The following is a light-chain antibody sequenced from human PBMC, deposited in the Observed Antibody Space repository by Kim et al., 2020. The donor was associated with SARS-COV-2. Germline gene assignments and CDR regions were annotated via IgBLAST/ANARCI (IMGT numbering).Light chain of an antibody. J-gene: IGKJ4*02. Sequence: EIVLTQSPGTLSLSPGERATLSCRASQSVSSSYLAWYQKKPGQAPRLLIYGASSRATGIPDRCSGSGSGTDFTLTISRLEPEDFAVYYCQQYGSSPRTFGEGTKVDIK. V-gene: IGKV3-20*01. CDR1: QSVSSSY. CDR2: GAS. CDR3: QQYGSSPRT.